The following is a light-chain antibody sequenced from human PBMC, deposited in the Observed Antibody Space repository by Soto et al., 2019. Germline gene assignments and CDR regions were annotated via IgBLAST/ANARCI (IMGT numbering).Light chain of an antibody. CDR1: QSVSSSY. J-gene: IGKJ1*01. V-gene: IGKV3-20*01. CDR3: QQYGSSPWT. Sequence: EIVLTQSPGTLSLSPGGRATLSCRAIQSVSSSYLAWYQQKPGQAPRLLIYGASSRATGIPDRFDGSGSGTDFTLTISRLEPEDFAVYYCQQYGSSPWTFGQGTKV. CDR2: GAS.